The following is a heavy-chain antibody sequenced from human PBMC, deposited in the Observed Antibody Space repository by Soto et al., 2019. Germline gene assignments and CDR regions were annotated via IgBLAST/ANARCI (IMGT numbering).Heavy chain of an antibody. J-gene: IGHJ4*02. D-gene: IGHD3-9*01. CDR1: GCSISRESYY. CDR3: VRFGPPTYSDALTDSPDAFDY. CDR2: LSYSGST. V-gene: IGHV4-39*01. Sequence: QLQLQESGPGLVKPSETLSLTCTVSGCSISRESYYWGWIRKSTEKGLEWIASLSYSGSTYYNTTHNSRRTISGVTSYSEFSLKLSSLTAADTAVNYCVRFGPPTYSDALTDSPDAFDYWGQGTLVTVS.